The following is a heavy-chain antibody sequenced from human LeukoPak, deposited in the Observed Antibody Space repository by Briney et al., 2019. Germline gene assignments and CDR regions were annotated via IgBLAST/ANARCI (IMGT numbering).Heavy chain of an antibody. CDR3: ARERQWPYFDY. CDR2: ITATSRHI. D-gene: IGHD6-19*01. V-gene: IGHV3-21*01. Sequence: GGSLRLSCAAPGVTFSGYSVNWVRQAPGKGLEWVSAITATSRHIYYADSVKGRFTISRDNAKNSLYLQMNSLRVEDTALYYCARERQWPYFDYWGQGTLVTVSS. CDR1: GVTFSGYS. J-gene: IGHJ4*02.